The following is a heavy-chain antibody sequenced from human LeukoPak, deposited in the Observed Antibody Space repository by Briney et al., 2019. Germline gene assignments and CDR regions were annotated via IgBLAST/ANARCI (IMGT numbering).Heavy chain of an antibody. V-gene: IGHV3-33*01. CDR2: IWYDGSNK. Sequence: PGGSLRLSCAASGFTFSSYGMHWVRQAPGKGLEWVAVIWYDGSNKYYADSVKDRFTISRDNSKNTLYLQMNSLRAEDTAVYYCARDSSSWYPPYGMDVWGKGTTVTVSS. CDR3: ARDSSSWYPPYGMDV. CDR1: GFTFSSYG. J-gene: IGHJ6*04. D-gene: IGHD6-13*01.